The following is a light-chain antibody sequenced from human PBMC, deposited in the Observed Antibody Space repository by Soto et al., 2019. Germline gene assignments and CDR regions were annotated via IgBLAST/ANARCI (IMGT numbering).Light chain of an antibody. J-gene: IGKJ1*01. V-gene: IGKV3-15*01. Sequence: EIVLTQSPATLSLSPGERATLSCRASQTVNSNYLAWYQQKPGQAPRLLIYGASSRPTGIPARFSGSGSGTEFTLTISSLQSEDFAVYYCQQYHNWWTFGQGTKVDIK. CDR3: QQYHNWWT. CDR1: QTVNSN. CDR2: GAS.